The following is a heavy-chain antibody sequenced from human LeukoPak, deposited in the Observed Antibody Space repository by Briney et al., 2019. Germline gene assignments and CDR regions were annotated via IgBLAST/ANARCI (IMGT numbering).Heavy chain of an antibody. V-gene: IGHV3-48*02. CDR1: GSTFSSYS. CDR3: ARDGSLYYDSSGYYDY. D-gene: IGHD3-22*01. J-gene: IGHJ4*02. Sequence: GGSLRLSCAASGSTFSSYSMNWVRQAPGKGLEWVSYISSSSSTIYYADSVKGRFTISRDNAKNSLYLQMNSLRDEDTAVYYCARDGSLYYDSSGYYDYWGQGTLVTVSS. CDR2: ISSSSSTI.